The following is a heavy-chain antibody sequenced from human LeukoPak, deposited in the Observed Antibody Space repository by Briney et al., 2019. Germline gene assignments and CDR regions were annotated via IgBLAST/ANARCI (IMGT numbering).Heavy chain of an antibody. V-gene: IGHV3-23*01. CDR2: ISGSGGST. CDR1: GFTFSSDA. J-gene: IGHJ4*02. Sequence: PGGSLRLSCAASGFTFSSDAMSWVRQAPGKGLEWVSGISGSGGSTYYGDPVKGRFTISRDNSKNTLYLQMNRLRAEDTAVYYCAKSIGGATRFPVFDYWGQGTLVTVSS. D-gene: IGHD1-26*01. CDR3: AKSIGGATRFPVFDY.